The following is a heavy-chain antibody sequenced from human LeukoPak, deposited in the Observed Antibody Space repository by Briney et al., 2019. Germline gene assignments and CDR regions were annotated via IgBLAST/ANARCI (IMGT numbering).Heavy chain of an antibody. D-gene: IGHD4-11*01. Sequence: ASVTVSCKVSGYTFTELSMHWVRQAPGKGLEWMGGFDPEDGETIYAQKFQGRVTMTEDTSTDTAYMELSSLRSEDTAVYYCARYYSNYVGGYYFDYWGQGTLVTVSS. V-gene: IGHV1-24*01. CDR3: ARYYSNYVGGYYFDY. J-gene: IGHJ4*02. CDR2: FDPEDGET. CDR1: GYTFTELS.